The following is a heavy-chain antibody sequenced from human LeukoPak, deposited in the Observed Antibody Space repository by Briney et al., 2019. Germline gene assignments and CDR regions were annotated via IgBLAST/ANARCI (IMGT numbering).Heavy chain of an antibody. Sequence: RGESLKISCKGSGYSFTSYWIGWVRQMPGKGLEWMGIIYPGDSDTRYSPSFQGQVTISADKSISTAYLQWSSLKASDTAVYYCVTTDSSGYDDAFDIWGQGTMVTVSS. V-gene: IGHV5-51*01. CDR3: VTTDSSGYDDAFDI. CDR1: GYSFTSYW. J-gene: IGHJ3*02. D-gene: IGHD3-22*01. CDR2: IYPGDSDT.